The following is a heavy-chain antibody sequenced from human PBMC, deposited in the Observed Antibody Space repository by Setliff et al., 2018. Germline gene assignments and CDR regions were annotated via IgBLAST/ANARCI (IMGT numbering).Heavy chain of an antibody. CDR2: IYYGGST. Sequence: SETLSLTCTVSGGSISDYYWSWIRQAPGKGLEWIGYIYYGGSTNYNPSLNSRVAISVDTSENQFSRRLNSVTAADTAVYYWARFWGFGEWDAFDIWGQGTMVTVSS. D-gene: IGHD3-10*01. J-gene: IGHJ3*02. CDR3: ARFWGFGEWDAFDI. V-gene: IGHV4-59*01. CDR1: GGSISDYY.